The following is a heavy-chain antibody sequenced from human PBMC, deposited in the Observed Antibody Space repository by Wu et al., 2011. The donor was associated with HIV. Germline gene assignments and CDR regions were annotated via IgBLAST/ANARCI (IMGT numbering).Heavy chain of an antibody. V-gene: IGHV1-69*05. CDR3: VREAPFVA. J-gene: IGHJ5*02. D-gene: IGHD3-16*01. CDR1: GGTFSNSA. CDR2: IIPKFGTT. Sequence: QVQLVQSGAEVKKPGSSVKVSCKASGGTFSNSALGWVRQAPGHGLEWMGGIIPKFGTTNYAQKFQGRISMSTDESTNTAYMELRHLTSNDTAVYYCVREAPFVAWGQGTLVTVSS.